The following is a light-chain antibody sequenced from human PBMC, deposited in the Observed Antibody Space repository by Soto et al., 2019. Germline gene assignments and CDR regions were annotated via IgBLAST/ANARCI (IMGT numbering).Light chain of an antibody. CDR3: VSLAACTSV. CDR2: DVN. J-gene: IGLJ1*01. V-gene: IGLV2-8*01. Sequence: QSVLTQPQDASGSPGRSVTIACTGTSSDVGGYIFVSWYHQHPGKAPELMIYDVNKRPSGVPDRFSGSKSDNTASLTVSGLQVEVEADYYCVSLAACTSVFATGP. CDR1: SSDVGGYIF.